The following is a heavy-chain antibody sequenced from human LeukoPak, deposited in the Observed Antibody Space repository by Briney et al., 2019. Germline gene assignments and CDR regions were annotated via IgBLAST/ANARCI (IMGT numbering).Heavy chain of an antibody. CDR1: GYTLTSNY. D-gene: IGHD5-24*01. CDR2: ISPSGGST. Sequence: ASVKVSCKAFGYTLTSNYMHWVRQAPGQGPEWMGVISPSGGSTTYAQKFQGRVTLTRDMSTSTDYLELCSLRSEDTAVYYCARDNSVRDEAWWFNPWGQGTLVTVSS. J-gene: IGHJ5*02. V-gene: IGHV1-46*01. CDR3: ARDNSVRDEAWWFNP.